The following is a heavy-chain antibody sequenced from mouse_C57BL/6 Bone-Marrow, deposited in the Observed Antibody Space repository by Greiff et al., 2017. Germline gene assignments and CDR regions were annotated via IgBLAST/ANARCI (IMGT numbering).Heavy chain of an antibody. J-gene: IGHJ3*01. CDR2: IRSKSNNYAT. V-gene: IGHV10-1*01. CDR3: VRDYYGSSYGAWFAY. CDR1: GFSFNTYA. Sequence: EVKLQESGGGLVQPKGSLKLSCAASGFSFNTYAMNWVRQAPGKGLEWVARIRSKSNNYATYYADSVKDRFTISRDDSESMLYLQMNNLKTEDTAMYYCVRDYYGSSYGAWFAYWGQGTLVTVSA. D-gene: IGHD1-1*01.